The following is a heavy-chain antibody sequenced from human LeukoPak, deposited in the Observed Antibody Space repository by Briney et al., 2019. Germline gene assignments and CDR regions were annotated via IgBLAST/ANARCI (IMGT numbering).Heavy chain of an antibody. D-gene: IGHD2-15*01. Sequence: ASVKVSCKASGYTFTGYYMHWGRQAPGQGLEWMGWINPNSGGTNYAQKFQGRVTMTRNTSISTAYMELSSLRSEDTAVYYCARGRGVVAAANWFDPWGQGTLVTVSS. CDR2: INPNSGGT. CDR1: GYTFTGYY. J-gene: IGHJ5*02. CDR3: ARGRGVVAAANWFDP. V-gene: IGHV1-2*02.